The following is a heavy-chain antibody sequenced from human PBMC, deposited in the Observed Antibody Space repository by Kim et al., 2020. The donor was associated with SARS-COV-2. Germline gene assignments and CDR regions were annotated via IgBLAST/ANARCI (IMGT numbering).Heavy chain of an antibody. CDR2: ISAYNGNT. J-gene: IGHJ3*02. CDR3: AREVYYDYVWGSPGQAFDI. Sequence: ASVKVSCKASGYTFTSYGISWVRQAPGQGLEWMGWISAYNGNTNYAQKLQGRVTMTTDTSTSTAYMELRSLRSDDTAVYYCAREVYYDYVWGSPGQAFDIWGQGTMVTVSS. CDR1: GYTFTSYG. V-gene: IGHV1-18*01. D-gene: IGHD3-16*01.